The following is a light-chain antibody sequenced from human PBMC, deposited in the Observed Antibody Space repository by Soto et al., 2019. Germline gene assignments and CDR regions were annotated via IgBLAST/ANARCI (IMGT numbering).Light chain of an antibody. CDR3: RQSYSTPLT. CDR2: AAS. J-gene: IGKJ4*02. V-gene: IGKV1-39*01. CDR1: QSISSY. Sequence: DIQMTQSPSSLSASVGDRVTITCRASQSISSYLNWYQQKPGQAPKLMVYAASNLQSGVPSRLSGSGSGTDFTLTISRLQPEDFATYYCRQSYSTPLTCRGGTKVEIK.